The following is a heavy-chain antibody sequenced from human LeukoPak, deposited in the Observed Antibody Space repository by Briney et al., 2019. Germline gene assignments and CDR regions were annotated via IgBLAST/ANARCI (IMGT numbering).Heavy chain of an antibody. D-gene: IGHD3-9*01. J-gene: IGHJ4*02. CDR1: GFTFSGYS. V-gene: IGHV3-21*01. CDR3: ARGVVRYFDY. CDR2: ISSSSSYI. Sequence: PGGSLRLSCAASGFTFSGYSMNWVRQAPGKGLEWVSSISSSSSYIYYADSVKGRFAISRDNAKNSLYLQMNSLRAEDTAVYYCARGVVRYFDYWGQGALVTVSS.